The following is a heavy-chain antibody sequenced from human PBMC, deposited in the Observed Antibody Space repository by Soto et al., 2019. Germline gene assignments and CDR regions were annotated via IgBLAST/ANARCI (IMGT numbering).Heavy chain of an antibody. CDR1: RFTFSSDA. V-gene: IGHV3-30-3*01. CDR3: ARERGNGGNYGPGFSYGMDV. Sequence: QVHLVESGGGVVQPGRSLRLSCAASRFTFSSDAMNWVRQTPGKGLEWVAIISHDGSVKYYADSVKGRFTISRDNSKKALSLQMNSLRPEDTAMYYCARERGNGGNYGPGFSYGMDVWGQGTTVTVSS. D-gene: IGHD2-21*02. J-gene: IGHJ6*02. CDR2: ISHDGSVK.